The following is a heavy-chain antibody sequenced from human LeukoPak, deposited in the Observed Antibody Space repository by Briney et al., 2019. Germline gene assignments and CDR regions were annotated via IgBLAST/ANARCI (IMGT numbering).Heavy chain of an antibody. CDR2: IDARSGIT. V-gene: IGHV3-48*01. CDR3: ARTYDFGRGPPGDAFDN. Sequence: GGSLRLSCAASGFTFTIFGLNWVRQAPGKGPEWVSYIDARSGITYYADSVQGRFTLSRDNARESVFLQMDSLGVDDTAVYYCARTYDFGRGPPGDAFDNWGPGTWVIVSS. J-gene: IGHJ3*02. CDR1: GFTFTIFG. D-gene: IGHD3-3*01.